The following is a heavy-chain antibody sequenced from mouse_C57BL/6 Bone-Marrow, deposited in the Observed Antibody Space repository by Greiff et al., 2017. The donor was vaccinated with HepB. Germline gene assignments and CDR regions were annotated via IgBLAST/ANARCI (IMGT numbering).Heavy chain of an antibody. D-gene: IGHD2-4*01. V-gene: IGHV1-15*01. CDR1: GYTFTDYE. Sequence: QVQLKESVAELVRPGASVTLSCKASGYTFTDYEMHWVKQTPVHGLEWIGAIDPETGGTAYNQKFKGKAILTADKSSSTAYIELRSLTSEDSAVYYCTRCDYAFAYWGQGTLVTVSA. CDR3: TRCDYAFAY. CDR2: IDPETGGT. J-gene: IGHJ3*01.